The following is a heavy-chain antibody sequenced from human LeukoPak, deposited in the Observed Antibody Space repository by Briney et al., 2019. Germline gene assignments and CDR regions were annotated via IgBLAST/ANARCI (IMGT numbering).Heavy chain of an antibody. V-gene: IGHV1-24*01. Sequence: ASVKVSCKVSGYTLTELSMHWVRQAPGKGLEWMGGFDPEDGETIYAQKFQGRVTMTEDTSTDTAYMELSSLRSEDTAVYYCATSGENSSGHYHWGQGTLVTVSS. D-gene: IGHD3-22*01. CDR2: FDPEDGET. CDR1: GYTLTELS. J-gene: IGHJ5*02. CDR3: ATSGENSSGHYH.